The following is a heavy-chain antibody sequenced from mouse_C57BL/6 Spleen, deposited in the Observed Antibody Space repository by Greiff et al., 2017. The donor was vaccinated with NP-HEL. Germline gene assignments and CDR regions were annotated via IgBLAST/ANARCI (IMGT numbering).Heavy chain of an antibody. Sequence: QVQLPQSGAELVKPGASVKLSCKASGYTFTEYTIHWVKQRSGQGLEWIGWFYPGSGSIKYNEKFKDKATLTADKSSSTVYMELSRLTSEDSAVYFCARHGGDYYGSSSYWYFDVWGTGTTVTVSS. CDR1: GYTFTEYT. J-gene: IGHJ1*03. V-gene: IGHV1-62-2*01. CDR3: ARHGGDYYGSSSYWYFDV. D-gene: IGHD1-1*01. CDR2: FYPGSGSI.